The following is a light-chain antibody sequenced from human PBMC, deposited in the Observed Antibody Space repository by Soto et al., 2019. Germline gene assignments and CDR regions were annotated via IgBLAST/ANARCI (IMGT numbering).Light chain of an antibody. V-gene: IGKV3-20*01. J-gene: IGKJ1*01. CDR2: GTS. CDR3: QHYSRTLPWT. CDR1: QTVGTNF. Sequence: EIVLTQSPGTLSLSPGETATLSCRASQTVGTNFLAWYQQKPGQAPRLLMFGTSNRATDIPDRFGGSGSGTDFTLTISRLEREDVAVYYCQHYSRTLPWTFGQGTKVEIK.